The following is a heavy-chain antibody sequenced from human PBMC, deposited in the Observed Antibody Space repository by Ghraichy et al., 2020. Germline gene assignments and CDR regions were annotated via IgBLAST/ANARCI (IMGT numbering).Heavy chain of an antibody. Sequence: GGSLRLSCVGSGFIFSNHSMNWVRQAPGKGLEWVSSISLSGAFIYYADSLKGRFTISRDNTKNSLFLQVDSLRAEDTAVYYCARDRFYYGSASFRHYFYGMDVWGQGTTVTVSS. V-gene: IGHV3-21*01. CDR3: ARDRFYYGSASFRHYFYGMDV. J-gene: IGHJ6*02. D-gene: IGHD3-10*01. CDR2: ISLSGAFI. CDR1: GFIFSNHS.